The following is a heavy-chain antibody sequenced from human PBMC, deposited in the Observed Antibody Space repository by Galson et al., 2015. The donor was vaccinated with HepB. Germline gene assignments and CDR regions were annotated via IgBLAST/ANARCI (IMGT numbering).Heavy chain of an antibody. CDR1: GFTFSSYT. D-gene: IGHD3-9*01. CDR2: ISGSGGPT. Sequence: SLRLSCAASGFTFSSYTMSWVRQPPGKGLEWVSAISGSGGPTYYADSVKGRFTISRDNSKNTLYLQMNSPSAEDTAVYYCAQLTSNWGQGTLVTVSS. CDR3: AQLTSN. V-gene: IGHV3-23*01. J-gene: IGHJ4*02.